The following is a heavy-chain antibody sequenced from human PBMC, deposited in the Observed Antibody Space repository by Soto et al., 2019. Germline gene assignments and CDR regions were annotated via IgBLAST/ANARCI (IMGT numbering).Heavy chain of an antibody. Sequence: QVQLVQSGAEVKKPGASVKVSCKASGYTFTSYDFNWVRQATGQGLEWMGWMNPNSGNTGSAQKFQGRVTMTRNTSISTAYMELSSLRSEDTAVYYCARPAVTNRGWFDPWGQRTLVTVS. CDR3: ARPAVTNRGWFDP. CDR2: MNPNSGNT. J-gene: IGHJ5*02. D-gene: IGHD2-2*01. V-gene: IGHV1-8*01. CDR1: GYTFTSYD.